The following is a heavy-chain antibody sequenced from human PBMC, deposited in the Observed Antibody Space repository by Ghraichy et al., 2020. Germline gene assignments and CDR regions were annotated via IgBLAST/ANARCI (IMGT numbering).Heavy chain of an antibody. CDR1: GFSLSTSGMC. Sequence: SGPTLVKPTQTLTLTCTFSGFSLSTSGMCVSWIRQPPGKALEWLARIDWDDDKYYSTSLKTRLTISKDTSKNQVVLTMTNMDPVDTATYYCARMDSSGRPDDAFDIWGQGTMVTVSS. CDR2: IDWDDDK. CDR3: ARMDSSGRPDDAFDI. V-gene: IGHV2-70*11. D-gene: IGHD6-19*01. J-gene: IGHJ3*02.